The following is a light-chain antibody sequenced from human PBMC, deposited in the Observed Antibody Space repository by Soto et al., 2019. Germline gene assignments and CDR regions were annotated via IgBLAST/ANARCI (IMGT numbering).Light chain of an antibody. Sequence: EIVMTQSPATLSVSPGERVTLSCRASQSVSSYLAWYQQKPGQAPRLLIYDASTRATGIPARFSGSGSGTEFTLTISSLQSEDFAVYYCQQYDNWPPLTFGGGTKVEIK. CDR3: QQYDNWPPLT. V-gene: IGKV3-15*01. CDR1: QSVSSY. CDR2: DAS. J-gene: IGKJ4*01.